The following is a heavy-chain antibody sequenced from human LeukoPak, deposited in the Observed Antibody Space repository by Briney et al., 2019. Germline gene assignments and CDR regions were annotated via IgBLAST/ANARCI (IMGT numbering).Heavy chain of an antibody. CDR2: ILNDGSQE. V-gene: IGHV3-33*01. CDR3: ARDDALGDNALDI. Sequence: QPGGSLRLSCAASGFTFSSYDMHWVRQAPGKGLEWVAVILNDGSQEKYADSVKGRSIISRDNSKNTLFLQMNSLRAEDTAVYYCARDDALGDNALDIWGQGTMVTVSS. J-gene: IGHJ3*02. D-gene: IGHD3-16*01. CDR1: GFTFSSYD.